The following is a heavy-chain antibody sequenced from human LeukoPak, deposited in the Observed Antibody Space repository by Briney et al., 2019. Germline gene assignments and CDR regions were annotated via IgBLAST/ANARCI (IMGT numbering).Heavy chain of an antibody. CDR2: IIPIFGTA. CDR3: ARSRITMVRGADDAFDI. V-gene: IGHV1-69*13. D-gene: IGHD3-10*01. CDR1: GGTFSSYA. J-gene: IGHJ3*02. Sequence: SVKVSCKASGGTFSSYAISWVRQAPGQGLEWMGGIIPIFGTANYAQKFQGRVTITADESTSTAYMELSSLRSEDTAVYYCARSRITMVRGADDAFDIRGQGTMVTVSS.